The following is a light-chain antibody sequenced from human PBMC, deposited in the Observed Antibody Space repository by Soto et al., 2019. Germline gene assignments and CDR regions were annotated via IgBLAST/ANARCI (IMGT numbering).Light chain of an antibody. CDR3: SSYTIGSTLELR. J-gene: IGLJ2*01. CDR1: SSDVGYHNY. Sequence: QSALTQPASVSGSPGQSITVSCTGTSSDVGYHNYVSWYQQHSGKAPKLMIYDVSDRPSGVSNRFSGSKSGNTASLTISGIQADDESDYYCSSYTIGSTLELRFGGGTKVTVL. CDR2: DVS. V-gene: IGLV2-14*03.